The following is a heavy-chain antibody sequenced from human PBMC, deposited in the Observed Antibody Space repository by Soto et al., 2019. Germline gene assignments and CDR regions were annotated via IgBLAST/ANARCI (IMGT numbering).Heavy chain of an antibody. CDR2: IYYSGST. Sequence: SETLSLTCTVSGGSISSGGYYWSWIRQHPGKGLEWIGYIYYSGSTYYNPSLKSRVTISVDTSKNQFSLKLSSVTAADTAVYYCARDRDFWSGHWYFDLWGRGTLVTVS. V-gene: IGHV4-31*03. CDR1: GGSISSGGYY. CDR3: ARDRDFWSGHWYFDL. D-gene: IGHD3-3*01. J-gene: IGHJ2*01.